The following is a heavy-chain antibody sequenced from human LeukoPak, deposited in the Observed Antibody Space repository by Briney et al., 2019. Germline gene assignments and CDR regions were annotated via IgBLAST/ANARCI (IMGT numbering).Heavy chain of an antibody. J-gene: IGHJ4*02. CDR1: GDSINSSKW. Sequence: SETLSLTCAVSGDSINSSKWWNWVRQPPGRGLEWIAEIYHSGNTNYNPSLKSRVTISLDKSKNQFSLKLTSVTAADTALYFCARAGGGTYYFDFWGRGTLVTVSS. CDR3: ARAGGGTYYFDF. D-gene: IGHD1-26*01. V-gene: IGHV4-4*02. CDR2: IYHSGNT.